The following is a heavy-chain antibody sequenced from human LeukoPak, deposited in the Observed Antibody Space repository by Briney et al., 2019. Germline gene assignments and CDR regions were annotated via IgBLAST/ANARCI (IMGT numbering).Heavy chain of an antibody. CDR1: GFTFKLYW. CDR2: INDDGSDT. D-gene: IGHD2-15*01. V-gene: IGHV3-74*01. Sequence: GGSLRLSCAASGFTFKLYWMHWVRQVPGKRPVGVSRINDDGSDTIYADSVRGRLPLSRDDAKNTVYLQLNHRRAEDTAVYYCVRGGPSTWSWGQGTLVTVSS. CDR3: VRGGPSTWS. J-gene: IGHJ5*02.